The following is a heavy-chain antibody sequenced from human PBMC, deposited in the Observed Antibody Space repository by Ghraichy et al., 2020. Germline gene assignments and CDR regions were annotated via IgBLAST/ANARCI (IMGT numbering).Heavy chain of an antibody. J-gene: IGHJ6*02. CDR3: TTITYFGYYYYGMDV. D-gene: IGHD2-21*01. CDR2: IKSKTDGGTT. Sequence: GGSLRLSCAASGFTFSNAWMSWVRQAPGKGLEWVGRIKSKTDGGTTDYAAPVKGRFTISRDDSKNTLYLQMNSLKTEDTAVYYCTTITYFGYYYYGMDVWGQGTTVTVSS. V-gene: IGHV3-15*01. CDR1: GFTFSNAW.